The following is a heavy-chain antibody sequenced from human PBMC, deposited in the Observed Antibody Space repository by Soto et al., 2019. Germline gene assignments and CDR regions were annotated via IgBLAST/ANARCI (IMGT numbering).Heavy chain of an antibody. V-gene: IGHV3-15*01. CDR3: TTYDYIWVNHRYRWAY. D-gene: IGHD3-16*02. Sequence: EVQLVESGGGVVKPGGSLRLSCAASGFPFNNAWMSWVRQAPGGGLEWVARIKSETDGGTTDYAAPVEGRFTISRDDSSNTLDLQMNSLKTEDTAVYYCTTYDYIWVNHRYRWAYWGQGALVTVSS. CDR2: IKSETDGGTT. CDR1: GFPFNNAW. J-gene: IGHJ4*02.